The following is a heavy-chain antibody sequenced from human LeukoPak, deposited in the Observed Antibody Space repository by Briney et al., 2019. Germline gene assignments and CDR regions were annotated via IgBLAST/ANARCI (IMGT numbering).Heavy chain of an antibody. CDR1: GFTFYTYS. CDR2: ISSSGTYT. D-gene: IGHD4-17*01. CDR3: ARDFLGYGDYVLMSEDLGSYFDY. J-gene: IGHJ4*02. V-gene: IGHV3-21*01. Sequence: PGGSLRLSCAASGFTFYTYSMNWVRQAPGKGLEWVSSISSSGTYTYYADSVKGRFTISRDNAKNSLYLQMNSLRAEDTAVYYCARDFLGYGDYVLMSEDLGSYFDYWGQGTLVTVSS.